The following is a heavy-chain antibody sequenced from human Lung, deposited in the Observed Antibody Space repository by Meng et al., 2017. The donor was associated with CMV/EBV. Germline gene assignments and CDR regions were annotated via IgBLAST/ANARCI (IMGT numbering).Heavy chain of an antibody. CDR1: GYSFIGYY. V-gene: IGHV1-2*02. D-gene: IGHD2-8*01. Sequence: ASVXVSXKTSGYSFIGYYMHWVRQAPGQGLEWMAWINPNSGATSYAQKFQGRVTVTRDTSMSTAYMELSRLRSDDTAVYYCASGMFCTDGVCYPLRWGHGTLVTVSS. J-gene: IGHJ1*01. CDR3: ASGMFCTDGVCYPLR. CDR2: INPNSGAT.